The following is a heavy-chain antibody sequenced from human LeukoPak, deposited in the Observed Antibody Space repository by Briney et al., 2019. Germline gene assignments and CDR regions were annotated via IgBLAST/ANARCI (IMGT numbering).Heavy chain of an antibody. CDR3: ARGSRFGRYFDY. J-gene: IGHJ4*02. V-gene: IGHV3-13*04. CDR1: GFTFSTYD. Sequence: GRSLRLSCAASGFTFSTYDMHWVRQGTGKGLEWVSAIGTAGDTYYPDSVKGRFTISRENAKNSLYLQMNSLRAGDTAVYYCARGSRFGRYFDYWGQGTLVTVSS. CDR2: IGTAGDT. D-gene: IGHD3-16*01.